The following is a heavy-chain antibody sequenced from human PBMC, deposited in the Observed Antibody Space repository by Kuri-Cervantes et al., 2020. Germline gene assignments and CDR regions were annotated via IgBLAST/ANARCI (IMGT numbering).Heavy chain of an antibody. CDR1: GFSLSTSGMC. CDR3: AHRLIASAQRAFDI. CDR2: IDWDDDK. D-gene: IGHD6-13*01. J-gene: IGHJ3*02. V-gene: IGHV2-70*12. Sequence: SGPTLVKPTQTLRLTCTFSGFSLSTSGMCVSWVRQPPGKALEWLALIDWDDDKYYSTSLRTRLTISKDTSKNQVVLTMTNMDPVDTATYYCAHRLIASAQRAFDIWGQGTMVTVSS.